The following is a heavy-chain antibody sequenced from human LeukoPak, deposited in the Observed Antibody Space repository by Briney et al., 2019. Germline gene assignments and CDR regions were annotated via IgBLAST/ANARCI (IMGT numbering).Heavy chain of an antibody. D-gene: IGHD2-21*02. V-gene: IGHV3-33*06. CDR3: AKDGKVTAFDY. CDR2: IWYDGSNK. CDR1: GFTLSSYG. J-gene: IGHJ4*02. Sequence: GRSLRLSCAASGFTLSSYGMHWVRQAPGKGLEWVAVIWYDGSNKYYADSVKGRFTISRDNSKNTLYLQMNSLRAEDTAVYYCAKDGKVTAFDYWGQGTLVTVSS.